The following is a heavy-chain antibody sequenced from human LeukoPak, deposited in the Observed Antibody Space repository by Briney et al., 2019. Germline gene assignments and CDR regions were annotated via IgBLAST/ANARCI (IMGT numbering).Heavy chain of an antibody. CDR2: MYYRGNT. CDR1: GGSISSITYY. Sequence: SETLSLTCTVSGGSISSITYYWGWLRQPPGKGLEWVVHMYYRGNTFYNPSLKSRVTISVDTSKNQFSLKLRSVTAADTAVYYCARANYPTMIVVDPRGQGTLVTVSS. V-gene: IGHV4-39*07. D-gene: IGHD3-22*01. CDR3: ARANYPTMIVVDP. J-gene: IGHJ5*02.